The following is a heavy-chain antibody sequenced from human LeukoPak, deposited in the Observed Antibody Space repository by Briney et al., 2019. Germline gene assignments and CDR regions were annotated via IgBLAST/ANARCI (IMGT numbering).Heavy chain of an antibody. Sequence: SGGSPRLSCAASGFTFSSYAMSWVRQAPGKGLEWVSAISHTGSDTYYADSVKDRFSISRDNSKNTLYLQMNSLRAEDTALYYCAKHFYGSGSFYGDWGRGTLVTVSS. CDR1: GFTFSSYA. CDR3: AKHFYGSGSFYGD. CDR2: ISHTGSDT. V-gene: IGHV3-23*01. D-gene: IGHD3-10*01. J-gene: IGHJ4*02.